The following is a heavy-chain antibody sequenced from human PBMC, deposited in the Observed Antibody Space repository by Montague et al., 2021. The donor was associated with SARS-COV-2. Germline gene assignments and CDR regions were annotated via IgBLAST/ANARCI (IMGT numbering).Heavy chain of an antibody. CDR2: IYYSGNI. J-gene: IGHJ4*02. V-gene: IGHV4-39*07. CDR1: GGSISSSSYY. Sequence: SETLSLTCTVSGGSISSSSYYWGWIRQPPGKGLEWIGSIYYSGNIYYNPSLNSRVTISVDTTKNQFSLKLSSVTAADTAVYYCAGGGYSGYWDYWGQGTLVTVSS. CDR3: AGGGYSGYWDY. D-gene: IGHD5-12*01.